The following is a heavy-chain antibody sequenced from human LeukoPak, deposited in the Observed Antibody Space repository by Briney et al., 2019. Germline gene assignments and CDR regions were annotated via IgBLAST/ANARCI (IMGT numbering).Heavy chain of an antibody. D-gene: IGHD1-7*01. J-gene: IGHJ5*02. V-gene: IGHV4-31*03. Sequence: SETLSLTCTVSGGSISSGGYYWSWIRQHPGKGLEWIGYIYYSGSTYYNPSLKSRVTISVDTSKNQFSLKLSSVAAADTAVYYCARENYGEGSWFDPWGQGTLVTVSS. CDR2: IYYSGST. CDR3: ARENYGEGSWFDP. CDR1: GGSISSGGYY.